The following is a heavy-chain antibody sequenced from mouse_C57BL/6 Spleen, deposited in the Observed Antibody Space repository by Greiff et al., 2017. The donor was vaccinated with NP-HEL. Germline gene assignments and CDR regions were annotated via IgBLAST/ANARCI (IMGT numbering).Heavy chain of an antibody. CDR3: AREYGNLFDY. D-gene: IGHD2-10*02. J-gene: IGHJ2*01. Sequence: QVHVKQSGPELVKPGASVKISCKASGYSFTSYYIHWVKQRPGQGLEWIGWIYPGSGNTKYNEKFKGKATLTADTSSSTAYMQLSSLTSEDSAVYYCAREYGNLFDYWGQGTTLTVSS. CDR2: IYPGSGNT. CDR1: GYSFTSYY. V-gene: IGHV1-66*01.